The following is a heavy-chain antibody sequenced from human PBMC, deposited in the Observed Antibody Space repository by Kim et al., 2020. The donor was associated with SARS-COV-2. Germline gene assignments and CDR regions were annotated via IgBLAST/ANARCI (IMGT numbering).Heavy chain of an antibody. J-gene: IGHJ4*02. CDR3: VKPDILTGYYGLDY. D-gene: IGHD3-9*01. V-gene: IGHV3-64D*06. Sequence: DSVKGRFTISRDNSKNTLYLQMSSLRAEDTAVYYCVKPDILTGYYGLDYWGQGTLVTVSS.